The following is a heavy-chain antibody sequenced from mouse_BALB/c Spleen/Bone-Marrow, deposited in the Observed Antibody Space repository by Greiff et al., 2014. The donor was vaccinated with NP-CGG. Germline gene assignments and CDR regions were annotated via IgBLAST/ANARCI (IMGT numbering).Heavy chain of an antibody. CDR1: GFNIKDTY. Sequence: EVQLVESGAELVKPGASVKLSCTASGFNIKDTYMHWVKQRPEQSLEWIGRIDPANGNTKYDPKFQGKATITADTSSNTAYLQLSSLTSEDTAVYYCARWEYYAIDYWGQGTSVTVSS. CDR3: ARWEYYAIDY. CDR2: IDPANGNT. J-gene: IGHJ4*01. D-gene: IGHD4-1*01. V-gene: IGHV14-3*02.